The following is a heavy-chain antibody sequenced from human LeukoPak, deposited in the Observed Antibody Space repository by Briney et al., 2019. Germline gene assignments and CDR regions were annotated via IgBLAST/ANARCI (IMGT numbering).Heavy chain of an antibody. J-gene: IGHJ3*02. CDR3: AKALSTMIVVVRPGAFDI. Sequence: GGSLRLSCAASGFTVSSTYMSWVRQAPGKGLEWVSAISGSGGSTYYADSVKGRFTISRDNSKNTLYLQMNSLRAEDTAVYYCAKALSTMIVVVRPGAFDIWGQGTMVTVSS. CDR2: ISGSGGST. D-gene: IGHD3-22*01. CDR1: GFTVSSTY. V-gene: IGHV3-23*01.